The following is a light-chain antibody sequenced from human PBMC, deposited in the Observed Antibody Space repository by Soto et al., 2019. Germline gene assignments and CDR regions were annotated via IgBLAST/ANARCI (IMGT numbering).Light chain of an antibody. CDR1: ISDVGSYNY. V-gene: IGLV2-14*03. CDR2: DVS. CDR3: GSYTTSSNYV. J-gene: IGLJ1*01. Sequence: QSVLTQPASVSGSPGQSITISCTGTISDVGSYNYVSWYQQYPGKAPKLMIYDVSTRPSGVSDRFSGSKSGNTASLTISGIRAEDEADYYCGSYTTSSNYVFGTGTKVTVL.